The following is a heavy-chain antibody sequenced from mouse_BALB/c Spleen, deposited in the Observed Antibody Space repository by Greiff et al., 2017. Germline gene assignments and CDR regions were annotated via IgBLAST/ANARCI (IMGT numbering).Heavy chain of an antibody. CDR2: ISSGSSTI. V-gene: IGHV5-17*02. CDR1: GFTFSSFG. D-gene: IGHD1-1*01. CDR3: ARNPPFYYGSSYYAMDY. Sequence: EVKLMESGGGLVQPGGSRKLSCAASGFTFSSFGMHWVRQAPEKGLEWVAYISSGSSTIYYADTVKGRFTISRDNPKNTLFLQMTSLRSEDTAMYYCARNPPFYYGSSYYAMDYWGQGTSVTVSS. J-gene: IGHJ4*01.